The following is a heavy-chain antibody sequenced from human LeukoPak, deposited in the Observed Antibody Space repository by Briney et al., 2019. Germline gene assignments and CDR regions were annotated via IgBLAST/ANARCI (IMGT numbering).Heavy chain of an antibody. D-gene: IGHD3-9*01. CDR1: GGTFGSYA. CDR2: IIPIFGTA. J-gene: IGHJ4*02. CDR3: ARVDILTGYYHFDY. Sequence: SVKVSCKASGGTFGSYAISWVRQAPGQGLEWMGGIIPIFGTANYAQKFQGRVTITADKSTSTAYMELSSLRSEDTAVYYCARVDILTGYYHFDYWGQGTLVTVSS. V-gene: IGHV1-69*06.